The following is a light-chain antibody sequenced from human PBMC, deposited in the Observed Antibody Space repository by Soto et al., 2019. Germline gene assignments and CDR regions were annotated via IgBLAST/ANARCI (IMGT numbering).Light chain of an antibody. CDR3: QQSDSSPLLA. CDR1: QIIDSY. CDR2: GVS. Sequence: DIHMTQSPSSLYASIGDRVTITCRASQIIDSYLNWYQQKGGKAPKLLIYGVSKLQSGVPPRFSGSGSGTECTLTITCLQPEDFATYYCQQSDSSPLLAFGGGNKVEIK. V-gene: IGKV1-39*01. J-gene: IGKJ4*01.